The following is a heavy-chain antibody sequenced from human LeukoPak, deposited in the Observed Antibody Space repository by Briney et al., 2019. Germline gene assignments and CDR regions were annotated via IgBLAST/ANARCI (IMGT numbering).Heavy chain of an antibody. CDR2: IRYDGSNK. V-gene: IGHV3-30*02. J-gene: IGHJ4*02. CDR1: GFTFSSYG. Sequence: GGSLRLSCAASGFTFSSYGMHWVRQAPGKGLEWVAFIRYDGSNKYYADSVKGRFTISRDNSKNTLYLQMNSLRAEDSAVYYCAREGGHSYGSRGYYRYFDYWAQGTLVTVSS. D-gene: IGHD3-22*01. CDR3: AREGGHSYGSRGYYRYFDY.